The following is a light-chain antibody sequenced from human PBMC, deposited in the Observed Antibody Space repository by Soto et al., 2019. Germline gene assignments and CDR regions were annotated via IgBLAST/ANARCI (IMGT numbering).Light chain of an antibody. J-gene: IGKJ4*01. CDR2: DAS. CDR1: QSVSSY. CDR3: QQRSNWPSLT. Sequence: EIVLTQSPATLSLSPGERATLYCRASQSVSSYLAWYQQKPGQAPRLLIYDASSRATGIPARFSGSGSGTDFTLTISILEPEDFAVYNCQQRSNWPSLTFGGGTKVEIK. V-gene: IGKV3-11*01.